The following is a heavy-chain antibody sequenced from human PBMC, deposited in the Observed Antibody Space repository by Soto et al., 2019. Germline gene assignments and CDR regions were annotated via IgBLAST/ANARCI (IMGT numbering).Heavy chain of an antibody. CDR2: TYYRSRWYS. Sequence: PSQTLSLTCAISGDSVSSNGAAWNWIRQSPSRGLEWLGRTYYRSRWYSDYAQSVKSRITVNPDTSQNQFSLQLNSVTPEHTTTYYFARCPPGFHSAFDFWGQGTLVTVSS. J-gene: IGHJ4*02. D-gene: IGHD4-4*01. V-gene: IGHV6-1*01. CDR1: GDSVSSNGAA. CDR3: ARCPPGFHSAFDF.